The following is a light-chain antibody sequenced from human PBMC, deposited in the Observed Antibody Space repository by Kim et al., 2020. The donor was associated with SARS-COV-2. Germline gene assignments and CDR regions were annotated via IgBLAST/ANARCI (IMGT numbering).Light chain of an antibody. J-gene: IGKJ1*01. CDR3: QQYNNWPGWT. CDR1: QSVSSN. V-gene: IGKV3-15*01. Sequence: EIVMTQSPATLSVSPGERATLSCRASQSVSSNLAWYQQKPGQAPRLLIYGASTRATGIPGRFSGSGSGTEFTLTISSLQSEDFAVYYCQQYNNWPGWTFGQGTKVDIK. CDR2: GAS.